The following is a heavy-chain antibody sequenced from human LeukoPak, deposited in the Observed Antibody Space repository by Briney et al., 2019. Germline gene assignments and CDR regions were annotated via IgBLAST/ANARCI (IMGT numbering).Heavy chain of an antibody. J-gene: IGHJ4*01. Sequence: GGSLRLSCAASGFTFSSYEMNWVRQAPGKGLEWVSYISSSGSTIYYADSVKGRFTISRDNAKNSLYLQMNSLRAEDTAVYYCARDWRENNYYDSSDPTFDYWGQEPWSPSPQ. CDR3: ARDWRENNYYDSSDPTFDY. D-gene: IGHD3-22*01. CDR1: GFTFSSYE. CDR2: ISSSGSTI. V-gene: IGHV3-48*03.